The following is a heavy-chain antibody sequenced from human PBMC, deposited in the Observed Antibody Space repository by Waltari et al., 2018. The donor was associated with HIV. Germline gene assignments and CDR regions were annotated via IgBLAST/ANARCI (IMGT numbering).Heavy chain of an antibody. V-gene: IGHV1-8*01. J-gene: IGHJ4*02. CDR1: GSTFTTYD. D-gene: IGHD4-17*01. Sequence: QVQLVPSGPEVKKPGASVKVSCKASGSTFTTYDIHCVRPATGQGLEWLGWMNPNSGNTGYAQRFQGRVTMTRNTSISTAYMELSSLRSEDTAVYFCARGPQDYPKYYFDYWGQGTLVTVSS. CDR3: ARGPQDYPKYYFDY. CDR2: MNPNSGNT.